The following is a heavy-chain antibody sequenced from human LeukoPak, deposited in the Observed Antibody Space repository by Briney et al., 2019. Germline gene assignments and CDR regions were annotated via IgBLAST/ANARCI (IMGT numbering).Heavy chain of an antibody. V-gene: IGHV3-43D*03. J-gene: IGHJ5*02. D-gene: IGHD3-10*01. CDR1: GFTFDDYG. CDR3: ARDHGGSGSS. Sequence: PGGSLRLSCAASGFTFDDYGMTWVRQAPEKGLEWVALISWDGATTYYADSVKGRFTISRDNSKNTLYLQMNSLRAEDTAVYYCARDHGGSGSSWGQGTLVTVSS. CDR2: ISWDGATT.